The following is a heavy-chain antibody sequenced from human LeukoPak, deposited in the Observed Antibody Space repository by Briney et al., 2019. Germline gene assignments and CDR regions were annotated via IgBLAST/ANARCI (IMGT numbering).Heavy chain of an antibody. Sequence: GGSLRLSCAASGFTFSNYGMHWVRQAPGKGLEWVAFIRSDGINKYHADSVKGRFTISRDNSKNTLYLQMNSLRAEDTAVYYCAREASNRYDNYYYYMDVWGKGTTVTISS. CDR2: IRSDGINK. J-gene: IGHJ6*03. V-gene: IGHV3-30*02. D-gene: IGHD1-1*01. CDR3: AREASNRYDNYYYYMDV. CDR1: GFTFSNYG.